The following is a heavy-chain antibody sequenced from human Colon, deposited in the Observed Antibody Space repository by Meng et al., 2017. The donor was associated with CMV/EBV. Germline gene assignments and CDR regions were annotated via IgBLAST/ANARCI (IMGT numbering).Heavy chain of an antibody. CDR3: AKDWTQDGLFTFDF. D-gene: IGHD1-1*01. CDR1: GFTFSAFS. CDR2: IYQDGRQ. V-gene: IGHV3-23*03. J-gene: IGHJ4*02. Sequence: GESLKISCSASGFTFSAFSMNWVRQTPSKGLEWVSIIYQDGRQFYADAVKGRLTISRDNSTDTVYLQMTDLQADDAATYFCAKDWTQDGLFTFDFWGRGTVVTVSS.